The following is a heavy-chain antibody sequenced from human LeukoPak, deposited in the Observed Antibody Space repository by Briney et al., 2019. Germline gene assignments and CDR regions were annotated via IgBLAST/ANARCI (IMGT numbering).Heavy chain of an antibody. CDR3: AELGITMIGGV. Sequence: GGSLRLSCAASGFTFSSYEMNWVRQAPGKGLEWVSYISSSGSTIYYADSVKGRFTISRDNSKNTLYLQMNSLRTEDTAVYYCAELGITMIGGVWGKGTTVTISS. J-gene: IGHJ6*04. CDR1: GFTFSSYE. V-gene: IGHV3-48*03. D-gene: IGHD3-10*02. CDR2: ISSSGSTI.